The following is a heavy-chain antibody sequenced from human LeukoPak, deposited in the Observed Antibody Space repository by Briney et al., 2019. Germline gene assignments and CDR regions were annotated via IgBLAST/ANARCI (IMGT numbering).Heavy chain of an antibody. CDR2: ISGSGGST. D-gene: IGHD3-22*01. Sequence: GESLRLSCAASGFTFSSYAMSWVRQTPGKGLEWVSAISGSGGSTYYADSVKGRFTISRDNSKNTLYLQMNSLRAEDTAVYYCAKVLHYYDSSDYYHHFDYWGQGTLVTVSS. J-gene: IGHJ4*02. CDR1: GFTFSSYA. V-gene: IGHV3-23*01. CDR3: AKVLHYYDSSDYYHHFDY.